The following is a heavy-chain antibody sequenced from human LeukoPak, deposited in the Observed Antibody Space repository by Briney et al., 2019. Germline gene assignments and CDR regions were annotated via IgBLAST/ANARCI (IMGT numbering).Heavy chain of an antibody. CDR1: GFTFSNYW. V-gene: IGHV3-7*01. Sequence: PGGSLRLSCAASGFTFSNYWMSWVRQAPGKGLEWVANIKQDGSEKYYVDSVEGRFTISRDNAKNSLYLQMNSLRAEDTAEYYCARDPTIFGVVIVPDYWGQGTLVTVSS. CDR2: IKQDGSEK. CDR3: ARDPTIFGVVIVPDY. J-gene: IGHJ4*02. D-gene: IGHD3-3*01.